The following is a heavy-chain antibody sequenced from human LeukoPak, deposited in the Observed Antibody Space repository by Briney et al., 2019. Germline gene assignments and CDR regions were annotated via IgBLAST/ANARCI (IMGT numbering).Heavy chain of an antibody. Sequence: SETLSLTCTVSGGSISSYYWSWIRQPPGRGLEWIGYIYYSGSTNYNPSLKSRVTISVDTSKNQFSLKLSSVTAADTAVYHGARTSYNWNFRYYYYYMDVWGKGTTVTVSS. J-gene: IGHJ6*03. CDR1: GGSISSYY. V-gene: IGHV4-59*08. D-gene: IGHD1-1*01. CDR2: IYYSGST. CDR3: ARTSYNWNFRYYYYYMDV.